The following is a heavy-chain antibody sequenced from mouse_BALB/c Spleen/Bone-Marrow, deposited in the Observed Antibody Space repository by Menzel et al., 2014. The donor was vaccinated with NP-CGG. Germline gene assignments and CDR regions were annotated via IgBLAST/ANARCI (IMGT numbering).Heavy chain of an antibody. CDR3: ARDYSYYFDY. D-gene: IGHD2-1*01. Sequence: EVKLMESGGGLVQPGGFLRLSCATSGFTFTDHYVSWVRQPPGKPLEWLGFIRNKANGYTTEYSASVKGRFTISRDNSQSIVYLQMNTLRAEDSATYYCARDYSYYFDYWGQGTTLTVSS. J-gene: IGHJ2*01. CDR1: GFTFTDHY. V-gene: IGHV7-3*02. CDR2: IRNKANGYTT.